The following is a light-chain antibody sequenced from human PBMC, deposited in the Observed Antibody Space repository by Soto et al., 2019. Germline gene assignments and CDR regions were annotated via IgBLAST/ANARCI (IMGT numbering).Light chain of an antibody. CDR3: QQYNNWPSMYT. CDR1: QSVSSN. Sequence: RVMTQSPATLSVSPGERATLSCRASQSVSSNLAWYQQKPGQAPRLLIYVASIRATGVPARFSGSGSGTDFTLTISSLQSEDFAIYYCQQYNNWPSMYTFGQGTKLEIK. J-gene: IGKJ2*01. V-gene: IGKV3-15*01. CDR2: VAS.